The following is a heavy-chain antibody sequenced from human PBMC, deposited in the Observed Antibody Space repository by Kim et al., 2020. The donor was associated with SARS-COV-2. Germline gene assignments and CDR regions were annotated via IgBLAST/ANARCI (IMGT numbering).Heavy chain of an antibody. CDR1: GYTFTSYA. J-gene: IGHJ3*02. CDR2: INTNTGNP. Sequence: ASVKVSCKASGYTFTSYAMNWVRQAPGQGLEWMGWINTNTGNPTYAQGFTGRFVFSLDTSVSTAYLQISSLKAEDTAVYYCAREKFYYDILTGYQPDDAFDIWGQGTMVTVSS. D-gene: IGHD3-9*01. CDR3: AREKFYYDILTGYQPDDAFDI. V-gene: IGHV7-4-1*02.